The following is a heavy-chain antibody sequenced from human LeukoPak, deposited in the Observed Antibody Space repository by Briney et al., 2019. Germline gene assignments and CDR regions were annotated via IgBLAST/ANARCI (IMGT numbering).Heavy chain of an antibody. CDR2: INPNSGGT. J-gene: IGHJ4*02. D-gene: IGHD5-24*01. CDR3: ATITRYHSDGYSSRGYNDY. V-gene: IGHV1-2*02. Sequence: GASVKVSCKASGYTFTGYNMHWVRQAPGQGLEWMGWINPNSGGTNYAQKFQGRVTMTRDTSITTAYMELSSLTSDETAVYYCATITRYHSDGYSSRGYNDYWGQGTLVTVSS. CDR1: GYTFTGYN.